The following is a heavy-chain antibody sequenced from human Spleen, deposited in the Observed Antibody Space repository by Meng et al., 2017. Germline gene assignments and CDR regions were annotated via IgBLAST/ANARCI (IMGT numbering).Heavy chain of an antibody. D-gene: IGHD2-2*01. V-gene: IGHV5-51*01. CDR3: ARRPPETQPLDY. CDR1: GYSFTSYW. J-gene: IGHJ4*02. Sequence: GESLKISCKTSGYSFTSYWIGWVRQMPGKGLEWMGIIYPGDSDTRYSPSFQGLVTISADKSINSAFLQWNSLKASDTAMYYCARRPPETQPLDYWGQGTLVTVSS. CDR2: IYPGDSDT.